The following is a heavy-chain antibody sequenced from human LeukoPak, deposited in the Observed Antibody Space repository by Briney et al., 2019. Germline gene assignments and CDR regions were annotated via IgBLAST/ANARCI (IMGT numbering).Heavy chain of an antibody. D-gene: IGHD3-9*01. CDR3: ARGGMANYDILTGYGYYYYGMDV. CDR2: MNPNSGNT. J-gene: IGHJ6*02. CDR1: GYTFTSYD. Sequence: ASVKVSCKASGYTFTSYDINWVRQATGQGLEWMGWMNPNSGNTGYAQKFQGRATMTRNTSISTAYMELSSLRSEDTAVYYCARGGMANYDILTGYGYYYYGMDVWGQGTTVTVSS. V-gene: IGHV1-8*01.